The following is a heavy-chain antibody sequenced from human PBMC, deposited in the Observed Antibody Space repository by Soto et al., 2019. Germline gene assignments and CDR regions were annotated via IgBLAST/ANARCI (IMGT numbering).Heavy chain of an antibody. CDR2: INPSGGST. D-gene: IGHD2-15*01. Sequence: ASVKVSWDPSVYAFSSQNRSWVPPAQRQGLEWMGIINPSGGSTSSAQKFQCRLTLTRDISTSTFYMELSSLRSEDTAVYYCARDGDCSGGSCSTNYWFDPWGQGTLVT. V-gene: IGHV1-46*03. CDR1: VYAFSSQN. J-gene: IGHJ5*02. CDR3: ARDGDCSGGSCSTNYWFDP.